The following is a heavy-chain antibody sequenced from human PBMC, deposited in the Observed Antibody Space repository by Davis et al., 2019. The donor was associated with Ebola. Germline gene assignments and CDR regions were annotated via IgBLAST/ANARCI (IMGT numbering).Heavy chain of an antibody. CDR1: GGSISSYY. CDR2: IYSSGST. CDR3: ARDGNWNGAEYFDY. Sequence: SETLSLTCTVSGGSISSYYWSWIRQPAGKGLEWIGRIYSSGSTYYNPSLKSRVTMSVDTSKNHFSLKLRSVTAADTAVYYCARDGNWNGAEYFDYWGQGTLVTVSS. J-gene: IGHJ4*02. V-gene: IGHV4-4*07. D-gene: IGHD1-1*01.